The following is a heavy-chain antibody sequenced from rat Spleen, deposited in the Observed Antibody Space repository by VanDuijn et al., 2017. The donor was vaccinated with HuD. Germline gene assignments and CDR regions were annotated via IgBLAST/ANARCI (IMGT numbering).Heavy chain of an antibody. CDR1: GFSFRDYA. CDR3: VRQWDY. J-gene: IGHJ2*01. Sequence: EVQLVESGGGLVQPGRSLKLSCAASGFSFRDYAMAWVRQAPKKGLEWVATIIYDGSKIYYRDSVKGRFTISRDNTKNTLYLQMDSLRSEDTATYYCVRQWDYWGQGVMVTVSS. V-gene: IGHV5-17*01. CDR2: IIYDGSKI.